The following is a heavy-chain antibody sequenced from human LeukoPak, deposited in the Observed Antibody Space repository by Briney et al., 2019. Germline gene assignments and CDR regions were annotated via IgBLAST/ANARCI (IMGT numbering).Heavy chain of an antibody. J-gene: IGHJ4*02. D-gene: IGHD2-2*01. CDR2: INRGGCDT. Sequence: GGSLKISCKASGYSFTSYWIGWVRQPPGKGLEWMGTINRGGCDTRYCASFQGQVTISADKSINTAYLQWSSLKASDTAVYYCARGFLGYCSRPSCLKELLSDFDYWGQGTLVTVSS. CDR3: ARGFLGYCSRPSCLKELLSDFDY. CDR1: GYSFTSYW. V-gene: IGHV5-51*01.